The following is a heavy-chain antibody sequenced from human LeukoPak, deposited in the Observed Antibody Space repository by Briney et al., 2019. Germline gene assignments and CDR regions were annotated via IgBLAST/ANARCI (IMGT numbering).Heavy chain of an antibody. V-gene: IGHV3-30*04. D-gene: IGHD2-15*01. CDR3: AREQSGGSSYYYFDY. Sequence: GGSLRLSCAASGFTFSSYAMHWVRQAPGKGLEWGAVISYDGSNKYYADSVKGRFTISRDNSKNTLYLQMNSLRAEDTAVYYCAREQSGGSSYYYFDYWGQGTLVTVSS. CDR1: GFTFSSYA. CDR2: ISYDGSNK. J-gene: IGHJ4*02.